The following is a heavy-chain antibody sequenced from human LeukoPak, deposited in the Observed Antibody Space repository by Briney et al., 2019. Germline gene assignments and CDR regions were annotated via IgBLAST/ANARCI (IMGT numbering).Heavy chain of an antibody. Sequence: GGSLRLSCAAPGFTFSSYAMHWVRQAPGKGLEWVAVISYDGSNKYYADSVKGRFTISRDNSKNTLYLQMNSLRAEDTAVYYCAREYYYDSSGYCPGYWGQGTLVTVSS. D-gene: IGHD3-22*01. CDR2: ISYDGSNK. V-gene: IGHV3-30-3*01. J-gene: IGHJ4*02. CDR1: GFTFSSYA. CDR3: AREYYYDSSGYCPGY.